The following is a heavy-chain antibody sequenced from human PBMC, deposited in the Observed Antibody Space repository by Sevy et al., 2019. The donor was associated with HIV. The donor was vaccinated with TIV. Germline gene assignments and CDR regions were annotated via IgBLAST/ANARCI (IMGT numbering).Heavy chain of an antibody. J-gene: IGHJ6*02. CDR1: GFTFSSYW. V-gene: IGHV3-7*03. D-gene: IGHD2-2*01. CDR2: IKKDGSEK. CDR3: ARDCNSNTCLWGLDV. Sequence: GGSLRLSCAASGFTFSSYWMTWVRQAPGKGLEWVANIKKDGSEKYYVDSVKGRFNISRDNAKNSLYLQMNSLRAEDTAVYYCARDCNSNTCLWGLDVWGQGSTVTVSS.